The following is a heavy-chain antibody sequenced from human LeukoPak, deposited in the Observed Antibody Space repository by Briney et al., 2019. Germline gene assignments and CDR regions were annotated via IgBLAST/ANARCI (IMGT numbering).Heavy chain of an antibody. V-gene: IGHV3-30*02. CDR1: GFTFSGFG. CDR3: AKGEKDIVVVVAAPTDY. J-gene: IGHJ4*02. D-gene: IGHD2-15*01. CDR2: IHTDQTIQ. Sequence: GGSLRLSCAASGFTFSGFGMHWVRQAPGKGLEWVAYIHTDQTIQYYADSVKGRFTISRDNSKNTLYLQMNSLRAEDTAVYYCAKGEKDIVVVVAAPTDYWGQGTLVTVSS.